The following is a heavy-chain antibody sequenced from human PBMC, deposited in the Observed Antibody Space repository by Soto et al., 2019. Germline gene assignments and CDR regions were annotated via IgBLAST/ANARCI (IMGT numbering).Heavy chain of an antibody. Sequence: QVQLVQSGAEVKKPGASVKVSCKASGYTFTSYYIHWVRQAPGQGLEWMGIINPSDGSTSDAQKFQGRVTPTRDTSTSTVFMELSSLRSEDTAVYYCAKDRGGAVGATRDAFDIWGQGTMVTVSS. CDR1: GYTFTSYY. D-gene: IGHD1-26*01. CDR2: INPSDGST. CDR3: AKDRGGAVGATRDAFDI. J-gene: IGHJ3*02. V-gene: IGHV1-46*01.